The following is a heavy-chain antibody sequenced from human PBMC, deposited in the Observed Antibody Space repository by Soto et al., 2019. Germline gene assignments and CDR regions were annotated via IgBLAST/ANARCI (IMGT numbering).Heavy chain of an antibody. D-gene: IGHD3-10*01. CDR3: ARDLSVLIWFGEPLDYYYGMDV. Sequence: QPXGSLLLSCSASGFTVSSNYMSWVRQAPGKGLEWVSVIYSGGSTYYADSVKGRFTISRDNSKNTLYLQMNSLRAEDTAVYYCARDLSVLIWFGEPLDYYYGMDVWGQGTTVTVS. J-gene: IGHJ6*02. CDR1: GFTVSSNY. V-gene: IGHV3-53*01. CDR2: IYSGGST.